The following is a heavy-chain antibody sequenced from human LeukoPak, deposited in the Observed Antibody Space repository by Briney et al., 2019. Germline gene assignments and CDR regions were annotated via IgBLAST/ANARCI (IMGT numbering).Heavy chain of an antibody. Sequence: YPSETLSLTCAVYGGSFSGYYWSWIRQPPGKGLKWIGEINHRGSTNYNPPLKSRVTISVDTSKNQFSLKLSSVTAADTAVYYCARGSIGREHNYWGQGTLVTVSS. CDR1: GGSFSGYY. CDR3: ARGSIGREHNY. J-gene: IGHJ4*02. D-gene: IGHD1/OR15-1a*01. V-gene: IGHV4-34*01. CDR2: INHRGST.